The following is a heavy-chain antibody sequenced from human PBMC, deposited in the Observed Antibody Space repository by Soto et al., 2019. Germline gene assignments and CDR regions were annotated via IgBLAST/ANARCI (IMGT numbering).Heavy chain of an antibody. J-gene: IGHJ6*02. CDR3: ARADTVYYYGMDV. Sequence: SETLSLTCTVSGGSISSGDYYWSWIRQPPGKGLEWIGYIYYSGSTYYNPSLKSRVTISVDTSKNQFSLKLSSVTAADTAVYYCARADTVYYYGMDVWGQGTTVTVSS. D-gene: IGHD5-18*01. CDR2: IYYSGST. CDR1: GGSISSGDYY. V-gene: IGHV4-30-4*01.